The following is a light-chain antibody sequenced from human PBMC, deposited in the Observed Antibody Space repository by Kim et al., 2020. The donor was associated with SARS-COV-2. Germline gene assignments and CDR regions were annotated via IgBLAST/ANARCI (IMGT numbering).Light chain of an antibody. CDR1: QSVSSSY. CDR2: GAS. J-gene: IGKJ2*01. Sequence: LSPGERATLSCRASQSVSSSYLAWYQQKPGQAPRLLIYGASSRATGIPDRFSGSGSGTDFTLTISRLEPEDFAVYYCQQYGSSPQTFGQETKLEI. V-gene: IGKV3-20*01. CDR3: QQYGSSPQT.